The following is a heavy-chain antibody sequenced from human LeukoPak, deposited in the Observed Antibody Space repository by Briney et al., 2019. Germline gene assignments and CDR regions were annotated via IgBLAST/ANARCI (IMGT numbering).Heavy chain of an antibody. J-gene: IGHJ4*02. D-gene: IGHD2-21*01. CDR1: VFTFRVYG. V-gene: IGHV3-30*02. CDR2: VRYDGRDK. Sequence: PGGSLRLSSEVSVFTFRVYGIHCVPQSPGKGLEWVAFVRYDGRDKFYTDSVKGRFSVAKDNSRTTRQLQMNSQRSEDTAIYFCARGGARDIWYFAYWGQGIRVTVSS. CDR3: ARGGARDIWYFAY.